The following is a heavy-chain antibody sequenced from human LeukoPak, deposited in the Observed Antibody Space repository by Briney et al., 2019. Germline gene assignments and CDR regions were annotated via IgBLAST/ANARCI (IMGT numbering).Heavy chain of an antibody. CDR2: ISGSGGST. Sequence: GSLRLSCADSGFTFSSYAMSWVRQAPGKGLEWVSAISGSGGSTYYADSVKGRFTISRDNSKNTLYLQMNSLRAEDTAVYYCAKDPYYGGNGYWGQGTLVTVSS. CDR1: GFTFSSYA. J-gene: IGHJ4*02. D-gene: IGHD4-23*01. V-gene: IGHV3-23*01. CDR3: AKDPYYGGNGY.